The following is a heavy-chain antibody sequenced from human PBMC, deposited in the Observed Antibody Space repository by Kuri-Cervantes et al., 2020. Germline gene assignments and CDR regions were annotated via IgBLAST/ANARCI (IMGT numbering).Heavy chain of an antibody. CDR3: ARGRRWSDTFDI. CDR1: GYSISSGYY. Sequence: ESLKISCAVSGYSISSGYYWGWIRQPPGKGLEWIGSIYHSGSTYYNPSLKSRVTISVDTSKNQFSLKLSSVTAADTAVYYCARGRRWSDTFDIWGQGTMVTVSS. J-gene: IGHJ3*02. V-gene: IGHV4-38-2*01. CDR2: IYHSGST. D-gene: IGHD2-15*01.